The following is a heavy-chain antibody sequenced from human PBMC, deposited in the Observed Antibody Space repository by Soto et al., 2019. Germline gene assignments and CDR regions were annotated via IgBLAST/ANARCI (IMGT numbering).Heavy chain of an antibody. J-gene: IGHJ4*02. V-gene: IGHV4-34*01. CDR1: GGSFSGYS. D-gene: IGHD1-26*01. CDR2: INHSGST. CDR3: ARGRTGSYFFSHPLDY. Sequence: PSETLSLTCAVYGGSFSGYSWSWIRQPPGKGLEWIGGINHSGSTNYNPSLKSRVTISVDTSKNQFSLKLSSVTAADTAVYYCARGRTGSYFFSHPLDYWGQGTLVTVSS.